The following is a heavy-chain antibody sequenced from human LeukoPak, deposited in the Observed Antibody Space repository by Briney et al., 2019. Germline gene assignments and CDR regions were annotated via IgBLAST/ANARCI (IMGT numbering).Heavy chain of an antibody. CDR1: GFSVSTDY. Sequence: GGSLRLSCAASGFSVSTDYVHWVRQAPGKGLEWVSVIYTGGSTYYAPSVRGRLSISRDNSKNTIYLQMNSLSAEDTAVYYCARDKGDDYLDYWGQGTLVTVSS. V-gene: IGHV3-66*01. CDR2: IYTGGST. J-gene: IGHJ4*02. CDR3: ARDKGDDYLDY.